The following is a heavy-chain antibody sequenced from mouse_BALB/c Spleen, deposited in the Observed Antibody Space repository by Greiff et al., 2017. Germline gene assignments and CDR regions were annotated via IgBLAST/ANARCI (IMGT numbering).Heavy chain of an antibody. D-gene: IGHD2-3*01. J-gene: IGHJ2*01. CDR3: ARLGDDTFFDY. Sequence: EVKLVESGGGLVQPGGSRKLSCAASGFTFSSFGMHWVRQAPEKGLEWVAYISSGSSNIYYADTVKGRFTISIDNPKNTLFLQMTSLRSEDTAMYYCARLGDDTFFDYWGEGTTRTVSS. CDR2: ISSGSSNI. V-gene: IGHV5-17*02. CDR1: GFTFSSFG.